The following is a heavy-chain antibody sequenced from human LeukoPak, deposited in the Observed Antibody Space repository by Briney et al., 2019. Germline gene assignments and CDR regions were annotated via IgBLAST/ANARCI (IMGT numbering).Heavy chain of an antibody. CDR3: ARGYPIITSSYNWFGP. D-gene: IGHD3-10*01. CDR1: GYTFTSYG. J-gene: IGHJ5*02. CDR2: VSAYNGNT. Sequence: ASVKVSCKASGYTFTSYGISWVRQAPGQGLEWMGWVSAYNGNTNYAQKLQGRVTMTTDTSTSTAYMELRSLRSDDTAVYYCARGYPIITSSYNWFGPWGQGTLVTVSS. V-gene: IGHV1-18*01.